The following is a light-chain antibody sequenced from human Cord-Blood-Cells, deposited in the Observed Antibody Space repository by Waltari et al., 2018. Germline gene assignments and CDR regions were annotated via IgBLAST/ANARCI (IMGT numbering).Light chain of an antibody. CDR3: QQYNSYSRT. J-gene: IGKJ1*01. CDR2: KAS. V-gene: IGKV1-5*03. CDR1: QSISGW. Sequence: DIQMTQSPSSLSACVGDRVTITCRASQSISGWLAWYQQNPGKAPKLLIYKASSLESGVPSRFSGSGSGTEFTLTISSLQPDDFATYYCQQYNSYSRTFGQGTKVEIK.